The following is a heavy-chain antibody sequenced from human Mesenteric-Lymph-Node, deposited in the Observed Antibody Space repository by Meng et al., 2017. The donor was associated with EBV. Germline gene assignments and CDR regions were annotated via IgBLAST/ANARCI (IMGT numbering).Heavy chain of an antibody. CDR2: IYYSGST. CDR1: GGSVSSSSYY. CDR3: ARVDLSSGGSCLDP. Sequence: QLQTSGSGLVKPSQTLSLTCTVSGGSVSSSSYYWSWIRQPPGKGLEYIGYIYYSGSTNYNPSLKSRVTISMDTSKNQVSLKLSSVSAADTAVYYCARVDLSSGGSCLDPWGPGTLVTVSS. V-gene: IGHV4-61*01. D-gene: IGHD2-15*01. J-gene: IGHJ5*02.